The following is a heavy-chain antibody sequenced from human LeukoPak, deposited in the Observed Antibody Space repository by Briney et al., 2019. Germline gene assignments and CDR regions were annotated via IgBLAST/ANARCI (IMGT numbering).Heavy chain of an antibody. CDR1: GGTFSSYA. D-gene: IGHD6-13*01. CDR2: IIPILGIA. CDR3: ARVVAAAGTMTDMGFDY. V-gene: IGHV1-69*04. J-gene: IGHJ4*02. Sequence: SVKVSCKASGGTFSSYAISWVRQAPGQGLEWMGRIIPILGIANYAQKFQGRVTITADKSTSTAYMELSSLRSEDTAVYYCARVVAAAGTMTDMGFDYWGQGTLVTVSS.